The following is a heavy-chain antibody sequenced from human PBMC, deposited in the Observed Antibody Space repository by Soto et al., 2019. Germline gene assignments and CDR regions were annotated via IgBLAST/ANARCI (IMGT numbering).Heavy chain of an antibody. Sequence: GGSLRLSCAASGFTFSSYAMHWVRQAPGKGLEWVAVISYDGSNKYYADSVKGRFTISRDNSKNTLYLQMNSLRAEDTAVYYCASGCTNGVCLTEFDYWGQGTLVTVSS. CDR1: GFTFSSYA. CDR2: ISYDGSNK. V-gene: IGHV3-30-3*01. J-gene: IGHJ4*02. CDR3: ASGCTNGVCLTEFDY. D-gene: IGHD2-8*01.